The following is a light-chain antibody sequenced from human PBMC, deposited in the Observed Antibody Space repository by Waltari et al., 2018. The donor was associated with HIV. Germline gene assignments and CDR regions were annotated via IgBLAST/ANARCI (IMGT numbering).Light chain of an antibody. CDR3: QQYFTTPWT. J-gene: IGKJ1*01. V-gene: IGKV4-1*01. CDR2: WSS. CDR1: QSVLYSSNTQNY. Sequence: DIVMTQSPDSLAVSLGERATIDCKSSQSVLYSSNTQNYLAWYQQRPGQSPRMIIYWSSTREAGGSDRFSGSGSGTDFNLTISSLQAEDVAVYYCQQYFTTPWTFGQGTKVEIK.